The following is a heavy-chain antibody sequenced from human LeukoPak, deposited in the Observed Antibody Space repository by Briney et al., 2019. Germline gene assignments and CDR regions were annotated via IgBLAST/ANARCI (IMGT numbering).Heavy chain of an antibody. V-gene: IGHV3-33*01. Sequence: GGSLRLSCAVSGFTFSNYGMHWVRQAPGKGLEWVAVIWYDGSNKYYSDSVRGRFTISRDNSKNTLYLQMNSLRAEDTAVYYCARGYDYGDYGVVEWGQGTLVTVSS. CDR2: IWYDGSNK. D-gene: IGHD4-17*01. J-gene: IGHJ4*02. CDR3: ARGYDYGDYGVVE. CDR1: GFTFSNYG.